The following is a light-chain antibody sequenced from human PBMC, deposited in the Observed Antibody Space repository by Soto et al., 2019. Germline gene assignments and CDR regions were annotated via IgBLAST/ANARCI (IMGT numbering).Light chain of an antibody. CDR3: LQDYNYPRT. CDR1: KSGSSY. V-gene: IGKV3-11*01. Sequence: IVITQSPPTLSLSPGQRATLSRGASKSGSSYLAWYQQKPGQAPRLLIYDASNRATGIPARFSGSGSGTDFTLTISSLQPEDFATYYCLQDYNYPRTVGQGTEVDIK. J-gene: IGKJ1*01. CDR2: DAS.